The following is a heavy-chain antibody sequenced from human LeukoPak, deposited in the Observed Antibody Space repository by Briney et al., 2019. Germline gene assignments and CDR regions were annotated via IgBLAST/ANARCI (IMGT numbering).Heavy chain of an antibody. CDR3: ARKVPNDSSGYYYRGQFDP. CDR2: ISAYNGNT. CDR1: GYTFTSYG. D-gene: IGHD3-22*01. Sequence: ASVKVSCKASGYTFTSYGISWVRQAPGQGLEWMGWISAYNGNTNYAQKLQGRVTMTTDTSTSTAYMELRSLRSDDTAVYYCARKVPNDSSGYYYRGQFDPWGQGTLATVSS. V-gene: IGHV1-18*01. J-gene: IGHJ5*02.